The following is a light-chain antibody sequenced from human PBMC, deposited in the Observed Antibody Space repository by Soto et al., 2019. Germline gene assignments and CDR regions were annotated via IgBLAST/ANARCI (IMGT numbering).Light chain of an antibody. Sequence: DIVMTQSPSTLSASVGDRVTITCRASQSFGRWLAWYQQKPGKAPKLLIYKASILQSGVPSRFSGSGSGTEFTLTISSLQRDDFATYYCQQYNSYSRTFGQGTKVDIK. CDR1: QSFGRW. CDR3: QQYNSYSRT. V-gene: IGKV1-5*03. CDR2: KAS. J-gene: IGKJ1*01.